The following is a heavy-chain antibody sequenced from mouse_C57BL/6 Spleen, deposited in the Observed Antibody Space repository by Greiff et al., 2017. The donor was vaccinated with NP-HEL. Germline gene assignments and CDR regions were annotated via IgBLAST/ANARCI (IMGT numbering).Heavy chain of an antibody. D-gene: IGHD1-1*01. CDR3: GVLPRGKAMDY. CDR1: GFNIKNTY. V-gene: IGHV14-3*01. CDR2: IDPANGNT. J-gene: IGHJ4*01. Sequence: VHVKQSVAELVRPGASVKLSCTASGFNIKNTYMHWVKQRPEQGLEWIGRIDPANGNTKYAPKFQGKATITADTSSNTAYLQLSSLTSEDTAIYYCGVLPRGKAMDYWGQGTSVTVSS.